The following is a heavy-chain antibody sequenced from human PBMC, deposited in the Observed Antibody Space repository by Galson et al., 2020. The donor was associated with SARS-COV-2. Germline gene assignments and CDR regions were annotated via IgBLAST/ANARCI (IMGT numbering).Heavy chain of an antibody. V-gene: IGHV3-30*18. J-gene: IGHJ6*02. CDR1: AFTFSSYG. CDR3: AKALRFLEWLPPHCYYGMDV. D-gene: IGHD3-3*01. Sequence: TGGSLRPSCAASAFTFSSYGTNWVRQAPGNWLEWVAAIPSDGNNKYYTDSVKGRFTTPRDNSKNTLYLQMNSLRAEDTAVYYCAKALRFLEWLPPHCYYGMDVWGQGTTVTVSS. CDR2: IPSDGNNK.